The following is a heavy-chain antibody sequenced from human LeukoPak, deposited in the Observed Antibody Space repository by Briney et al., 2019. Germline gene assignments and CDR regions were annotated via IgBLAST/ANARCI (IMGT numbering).Heavy chain of an antibody. Sequence: PSETLSLTCTVSGGSISSSSYYWGWIRQPPGKGLEWIGSISYSGSTYYNPSLKSRVTMSVDTSNNQFSSKLSSVPAAATAVYYCASREVPIYGDYFDYWGQGTLVTVSS. D-gene: IGHD4-17*01. V-gene: IGHV4-39*01. CDR1: GGSISSSSYY. CDR3: ASREVPIYGDYFDY. J-gene: IGHJ4*02. CDR2: ISYSGST.